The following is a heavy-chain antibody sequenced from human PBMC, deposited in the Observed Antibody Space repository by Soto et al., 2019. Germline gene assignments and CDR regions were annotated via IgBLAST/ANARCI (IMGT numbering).Heavy chain of an antibody. D-gene: IGHD3-3*01. Sequence: GGSLRLSCAASGFTVSSNYMSWVRQAPGKGLEWVSVIYSGGSTYYADSVKGRFTISRDNSKNTLYLQMNSLRAEDTAVYYCARDNATYYDFRSGYSLAWGYYYMDVWGKGTTVTVSS. J-gene: IGHJ6*03. CDR2: IYSGGST. V-gene: IGHV3-66*01. CDR1: GFTVSSNY. CDR3: ARDNATYYDFRSGYSLAWGYYYMDV.